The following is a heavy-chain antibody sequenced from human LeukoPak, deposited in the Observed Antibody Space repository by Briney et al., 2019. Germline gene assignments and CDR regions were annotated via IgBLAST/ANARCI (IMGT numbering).Heavy chain of an antibody. D-gene: IGHD3-22*01. J-gene: IGHJ4*02. CDR3: ATDSPGSYYDSSGYYSHFPFGY. CDR2: VDPEDGET. V-gene: IGHV1-69-2*01. Sequence: AASVKVSCKVSGYTSTDYYMHWVQQAPGKGLEWMGLVDPEDGETIYAEKFQGRVTITADTSTDTAYMELSSLRSEDTAVYYCATDSPGSYYDSSGYYSHFPFGYWGQGTLVTVSS. CDR1: GYTSTDYY.